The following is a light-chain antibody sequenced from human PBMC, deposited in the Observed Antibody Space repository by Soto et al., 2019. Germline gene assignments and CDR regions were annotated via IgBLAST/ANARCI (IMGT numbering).Light chain of an antibody. Sequence: QSVLTQPPSVSGAPGQRVTISCSGSSSNIAAGYDVHWYQQLPGTAPKLLIYNNNARPSGVPDRFSGSKSGTSASLAIAGLHAEDEADYYCQSYDSSLSGSTVFGGGTKLTVL. CDR2: NNN. CDR1: SSNIAAGYD. J-gene: IGLJ2*01. V-gene: IGLV1-40*01. CDR3: QSYDSSLSGSTV.